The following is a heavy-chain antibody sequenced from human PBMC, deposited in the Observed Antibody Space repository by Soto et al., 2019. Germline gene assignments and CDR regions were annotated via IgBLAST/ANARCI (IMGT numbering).Heavy chain of an antibody. CDR3: VRGGFYYDNSGTAE. V-gene: IGHV1-69*19. CDR1: GGTFSSYA. D-gene: IGHD3-22*01. J-gene: IGHJ4*02. CDR2: IIPIFGTA. Sequence: QVQLVQSGAEVKKPGSSVEVSCKASGGTFSSYAISWVRQAPGQGLEWMGGIIPIFGTANYAQKFQGRVTITADESTRTAYMELSSLRSEDTAAYYCVRGGFYYDNSGTAEWGQGTLVTVSS.